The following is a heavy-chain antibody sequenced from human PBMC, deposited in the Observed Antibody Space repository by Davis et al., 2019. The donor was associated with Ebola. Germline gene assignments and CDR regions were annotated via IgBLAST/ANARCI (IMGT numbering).Heavy chain of an antibody. CDR2: ISGSGGRT. Sequence: GESLKISCAASGFSFSSYDMTWVRQALGKGLEWVSIISGSGGRTHYADSVKGRFTISRDNSKNTLYLQMNSLRAEDTAVYYCAREYYYYGMDVWGQGTTVTVSS. J-gene: IGHJ6*02. CDR1: GFSFSSYD. V-gene: IGHV3-23*01. CDR3: AREYYYYGMDV.